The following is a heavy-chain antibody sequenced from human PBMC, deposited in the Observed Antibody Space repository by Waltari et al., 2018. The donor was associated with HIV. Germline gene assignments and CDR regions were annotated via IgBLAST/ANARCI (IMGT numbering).Heavy chain of an antibody. CDR3: ASTRQWPLGRFDP. CDR1: GFTVSSNY. CDR2: IYSGGST. Sequence: EVQLVESGGGLVQPGGSLRLSCAASGFTVSSNYMSWVRQAPGKGLEWVSVIYSGGSTYYADSVKGRFTISRDNSKNTLYLQMNSLRAEDTAVYYCASTRQWPLGRFDPWGQGTLVTVSS. D-gene: IGHD6-19*01. J-gene: IGHJ5*02. V-gene: IGHV3-66*02.